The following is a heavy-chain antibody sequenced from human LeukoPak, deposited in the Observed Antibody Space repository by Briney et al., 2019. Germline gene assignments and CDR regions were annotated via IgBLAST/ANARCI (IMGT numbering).Heavy chain of an antibody. CDR2: INSDGSST. J-gene: IGHJ4*02. CDR3: ARDPYGGGLFDY. CDR1: GFTFSSYW. D-gene: IGHD4-23*01. V-gene: IGHV3-74*01. Sequence: GGSLRLSCAASGFTFSSYWMHWVRQAPGKGLVWVSRINSDGSSTSYADSVKGRFTISRDNAKNSLYLQMNSLRAEDTAVYYCARDPYGGGLFDYWGQGTLVPVSS.